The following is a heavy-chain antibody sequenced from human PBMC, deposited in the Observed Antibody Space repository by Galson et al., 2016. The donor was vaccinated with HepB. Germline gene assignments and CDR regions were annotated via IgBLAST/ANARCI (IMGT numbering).Heavy chain of an antibody. CDR1: GFTFSNYA. CDR3: AKGVVAAAIDF. CDR2: ISSGGGHPT. D-gene: IGHD2-15*01. Sequence: SLRLSCAASGFTFSNYAMSWVRQAPGRGLEWLSGISSGGGHPTYYADSVKGRFTISRDNSKNTLYLQMNGLRADDTAVYYCAKGVVAAAIDFWGQGTLVTVSS. J-gene: IGHJ4*02. V-gene: IGHV3-23*01.